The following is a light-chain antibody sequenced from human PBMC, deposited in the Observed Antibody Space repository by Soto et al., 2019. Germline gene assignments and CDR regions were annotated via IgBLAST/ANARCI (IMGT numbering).Light chain of an antibody. CDR2: GAT. Sequence: EIVLTQSPGTLSLSPGERATLSCRASQSVSSSYLAWYQQKPGQAPRLLIYGATSRATGIPDRFSGSGSGTDFTLTISRLEPEDFAVYYCQQYGRPPPYTFGQGTQLEIK. CDR1: QSVSSSY. J-gene: IGKJ2*01. V-gene: IGKV3-20*01. CDR3: QQYGRPPPYT.